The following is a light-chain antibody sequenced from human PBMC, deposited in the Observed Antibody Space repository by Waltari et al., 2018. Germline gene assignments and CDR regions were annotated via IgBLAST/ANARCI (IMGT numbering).Light chain of an antibody. J-gene: IGKJ2*01. CDR2: AAS. V-gene: IGKV1-NL1*01. CDR1: RVIANS. Sequence: DIQMTQSPSSLSASVGDRVTLTCRASRVIANSLAWYQQEPGKAPKLLIYAASYLESGVPPRFSGSGSGTVYTLTISSLQPEDFATYYCQHYYNVPPYSFGQGTKLEIK. CDR3: QHYYNVPPYS.